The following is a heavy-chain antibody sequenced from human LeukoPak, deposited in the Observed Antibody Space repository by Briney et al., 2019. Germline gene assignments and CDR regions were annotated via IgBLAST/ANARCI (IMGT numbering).Heavy chain of an antibody. CDR1: RFTFSSYS. V-gene: IGHV3-21*01. J-gene: IGHJ4*02. Sequence: PGGSLRLSCAASRFTFSSYSMNWVRQAPGKGLDWVSSISSSSSYIYYADSVKGRFTISRDNAKNSLYLQMNSLRAEDTAVYYCARDSSLRFLEWLLGYFDYWGQGTLVTVSS. CDR3: ARDSSLRFLEWLLGYFDY. D-gene: IGHD3-3*01. CDR2: ISSSSSYI.